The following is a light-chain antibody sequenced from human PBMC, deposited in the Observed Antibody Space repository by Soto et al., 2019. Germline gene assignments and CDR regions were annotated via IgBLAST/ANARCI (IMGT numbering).Light chain of an antibody. J-gene: IGLJ2*01. CDR3: SSYAGSNNLV. V-gene: IGLV2-14*01. CDR2: EVN. Sequence: QSALTQPASVSGSPGQSITISCTGTSGDIGGYNYVSWYQQHPGRAPKLLIYEVNNRPSGVSNRFSGAKSGNTASLTISGLQAEDDSHYYCSSYAGSNNLVFGGGTKLTVL. CDR1: SGDIGGYNY.